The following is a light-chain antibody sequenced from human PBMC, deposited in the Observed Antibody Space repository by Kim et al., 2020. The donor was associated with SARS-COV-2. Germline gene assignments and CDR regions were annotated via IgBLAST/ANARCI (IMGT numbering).Light chain of an antibody. Sequence: DIQMTQSPYSLSASVGDRLTITCRASQSISTYLNWYQLKPGKAPKFLIYAASSLIGGVPSRFSGSGSGTVFTLTISRLQPEDFATYYCQQSYGIPRTFGQGTKLEI. J-gene: IGKJ2*02. CDR1: QSISTY. V-gene: IGKV1-39*01. CDR2: AAS. CDR3: QQSYGIPRT.